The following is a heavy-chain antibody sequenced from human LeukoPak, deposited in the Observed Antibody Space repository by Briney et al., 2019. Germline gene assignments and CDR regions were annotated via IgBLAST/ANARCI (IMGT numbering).Heavy chain of an antibody. J-gene: IGHJ4*02. D-gene: IGHD2-15*01. CDR3: ARVERIPTHPFYFDY. V-gene: IGHV3-66*01. Sequence: GSLRLSCAASGFTVSSNYMSWVRQAPGKGLEWVSVIYSGGSTYYADSVKGRFTISRDNSKNTLYLQMNSLRAEDTAVYYCARVERIPTHPFYFDYWGQGTLVTVSS. CDR1: GFTVSSNY. CDR2: IYSGGST.